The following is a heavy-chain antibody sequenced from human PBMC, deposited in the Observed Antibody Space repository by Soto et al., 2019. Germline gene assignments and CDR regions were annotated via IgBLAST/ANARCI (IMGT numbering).Heavy chain of an antibody. CDR2: IIPIFGTA. Sequence: ASVKVSCKASGGTFSSYAISWVRQAPGQGLEWMGGIIPIFGTANYAQKFQGRVTMTADASTSTAYMELSSLRSDDTAVYYCARSPIAATGSIEHWGQGTLVTVSS. J-gene: IGHJ1*01. D-gene: IGHD1-1*01. CDR1: GGTFSSYA. V-gene: IGHV1-69*13. CDR3: ARSPIAATGSIEH.